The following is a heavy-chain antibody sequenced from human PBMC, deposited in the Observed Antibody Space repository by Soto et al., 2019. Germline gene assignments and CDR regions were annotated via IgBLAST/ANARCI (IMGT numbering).Heavy chain of an antibody. V-gene: IGHV3-23*01. Sequence: GGSLRLSCAASEFTFRNYPMTWVRQTPGEGLDWVATISGDGSQRYYADSVKGRFTISRDNSKNTLQLQMNSLKVEDTNKYNSAREIPTIAPHFAFWGQGTLVPVSS. CDR3: AREIPTIAPHFAF. D-gene: IGHD1-1*01. CDR1: EFTFRNYP. CDR2: ISGDGSQR. J-gene: IGHJ4*02.